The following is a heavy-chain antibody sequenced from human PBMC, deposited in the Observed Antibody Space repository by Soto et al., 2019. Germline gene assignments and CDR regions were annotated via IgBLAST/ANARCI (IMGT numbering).Heavy chain of an antibody. J-gene: IGHJ4*02. CDR3: ATGILGFYFDS. V-gene: IGHV5-51*01. CDR1: GYRFTNYW. Sequence: GESLKISCKASGYRFTNYWIGWVRQRPGKGLEWMGFIYPADSDTRYSPSSQGQVTFSVDTSTATAFLQWNSLKAPDTAMYFCATGILGFYFDSWGQGTQVTVPS. CDR2: IYPADSDT.